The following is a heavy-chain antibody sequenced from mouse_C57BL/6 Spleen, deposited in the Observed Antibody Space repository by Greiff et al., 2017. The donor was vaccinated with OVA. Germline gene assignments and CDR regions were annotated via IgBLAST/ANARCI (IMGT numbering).Heavy chain of an antibody. Sequence: EVKVVESGGGLVKPGGSLKLSCAASGFTFSSYAMSWVRQTPEKRLEWVATISDGGSYTYYPDNVKGRFTISRDNAKNNLYLQMSHLKSEDTAMYYCARDLQAGRRGYFDYWGQGTTLTVSS. CDR2: ISDGGSYT. J-gene: IGHJ2*01. CDR3: ARDLQAGRRGYFDY. CDR1: GFTFSSYA. D-gene: IGHD3-2*02. V-gene: IGHV5-4*01.